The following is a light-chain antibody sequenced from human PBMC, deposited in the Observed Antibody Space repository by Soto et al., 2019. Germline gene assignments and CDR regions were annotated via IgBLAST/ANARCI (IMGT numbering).Light chain of an antibody. CDR3: QSYDISLSASVV. V-gene: IGLV1-40*01. J-gene: IGLJ2*01. Sequence: QAVVTQPPSVSGAPGQRVTISCTGSSSNIGAGYDVHWYQQLPGTAPKLLIYGYNNRPSGVPDRFSGSKSGTSASLAITGLQAEDEADYYCQSYDISLSASVVFGGGTKVTVL. CDR1: SSNIGAGYD. CDR2: GYN.